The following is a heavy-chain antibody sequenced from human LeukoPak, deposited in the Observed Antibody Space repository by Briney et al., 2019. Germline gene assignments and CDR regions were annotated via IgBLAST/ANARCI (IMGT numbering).Heavy chain of an antibody. D-gene: IGHD3-22*01. CDR2: INPNSGGT. Sequence: ASVKVSCKASGYTFTGYYMHWVRQAPGQGLEWMGWINPNSGGTNYAQKSQGRVTMTRDTSISTAYMELSRLRSDDTAVYYCARDESRCYFGFRYWGQGTLVTVSS. V-gene: IGHV1-2*02. CDR1: GYTFTGYY. J-gene: IGHJ4*02. CDR3: ARDESRCYFGFRY.